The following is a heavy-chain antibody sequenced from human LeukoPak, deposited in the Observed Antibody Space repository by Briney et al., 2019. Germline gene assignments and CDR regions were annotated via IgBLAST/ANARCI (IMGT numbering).Heavy chain of an antibody. Sequence: SETLSLTCAVYGGSFSGYYWSWIRQPPGKGLEWIGEINHSGSTNYNPSLKSRVTISVDTSKNQFSLKLSSVTAADTAVYYCASGGGYPTYYYGMDVWGQGTTVTVSS. J-gene: IGHJ6*02. CDR2: INHSGST. CDR3: ASGGGYPTYYYGMDV. CDR1: GGSFSGYY. V-gene: IGHV4-34*01. D-gene: IGHD3-10*01.